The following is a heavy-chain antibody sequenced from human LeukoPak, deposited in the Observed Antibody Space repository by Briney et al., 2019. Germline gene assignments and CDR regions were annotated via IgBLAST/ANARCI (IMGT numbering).Heavy chain of an antibody. CDR1: GGSISSYY. CDR3: ARGRGSGFGEFPH. D-gene: IGHD3-10*01. J-gene: IGHJ4*02. Sequence: SETLSLTCTVSGGSISSYYWSWIRQPPGKGLEWIGYIYYSGSTNYNPSLKSRVTISVDTSKNQFSLKLSSVTAADTAVCYCARGRGSGFGEFPHWGQGTLVTVSS. CDR2: IYYSGST. V-gene: IGHV4-59*01.